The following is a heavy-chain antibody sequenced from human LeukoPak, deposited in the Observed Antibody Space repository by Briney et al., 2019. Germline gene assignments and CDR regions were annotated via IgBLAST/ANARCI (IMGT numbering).Heavy chain of an antibody. J-gene: IGHJ4*02. CDR1: GFTFSSYA. Sequence: GGSLRLSCAASGFTFSSYAMSWVRQAPGKGLEWVSAISGSGGSTYYADSVKGRFTISRDNSKNTLYLQMNSLRAEDTAVYYSAKDRRITMVRGDGTFDYWGQGTLVTVSS. D-gene: IGHD3-10*01. V-gene: IGHV3-23*01. CDR3: AKDRRITMVRGDGTFDY. CDR2: ISGSGGST.